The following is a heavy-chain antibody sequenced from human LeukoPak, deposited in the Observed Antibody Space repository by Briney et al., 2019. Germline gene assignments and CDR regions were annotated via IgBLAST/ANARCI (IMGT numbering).Heavy chain of an antibody. J-gene: IGHJ1*01. V-gene: IGHV4-59*12. CDR2: IYYSGST. Sequence: PSETLSLTCTVSGGSINSYYWSWIRQPPGKGLEWIGYIYYSGSTNYNPSLKSRVTISVDTSKNQFSLRLTSVTAADTAVYYCARGPTFGGVIVTRYFQHWGQGTQVIVSS. CDR3: ARGPTFGGVIVTRYFQH. CDR1: GGSINSYY. D-gene: IGHD3-16*02.